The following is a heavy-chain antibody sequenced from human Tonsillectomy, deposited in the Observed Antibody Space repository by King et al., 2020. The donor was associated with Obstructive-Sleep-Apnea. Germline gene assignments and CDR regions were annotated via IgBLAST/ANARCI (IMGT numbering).Heavy chain of an antibody. Sequence: VQLVESGGGLVQPGRSLRLSCTASGFTFGDYDMSWFRQAPGKGLEWVGFIRTVAYGGTAEYAASVKGRFTISRDDPESIAYLQMNSLKTEDTAVYYCTRESDILTGYTDYWGQGTLVTVSS. D-gene: IGHD3-9*01. CDR2: IRTVAYGGTA. CDR3: TRESDILTGYTDY. V-gene: IGHV3-49*03. J-gene: IGHJ4*02. CDR1: GFTFGDYD.